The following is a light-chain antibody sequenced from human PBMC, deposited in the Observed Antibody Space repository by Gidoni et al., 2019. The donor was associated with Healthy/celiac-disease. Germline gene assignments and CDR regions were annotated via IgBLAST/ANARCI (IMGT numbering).Light chain of an antibody. V-gene: IGLV1-40*01. CDR2: GNS. CDR3: QSYDSSLSGSRV. CDR1: ISNIAEGSD. Sequence: QSVLTQPPSVSGAPGPRVTISCTGSISNIAEGSDVHWYQQLPGTAPKPLIDGNSNRPSGVPDRFSGSKSGTSASLAITGRQAEDEADYYCQSYDSSLSGSRVFGTGTKVTVL. J-gene: IGLJ1*01.